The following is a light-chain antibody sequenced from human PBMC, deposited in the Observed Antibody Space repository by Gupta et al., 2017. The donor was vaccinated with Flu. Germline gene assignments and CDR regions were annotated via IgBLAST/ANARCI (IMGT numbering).Light chain of an antibody. CDR1: NSNIGAGYE. CDR3: QSYDTTLGVV. V-gene: IGLV1-40*03. Sequence: RVAISCTGSNSNIGAGYEVHWYQTLPGTAPRLVIFGNNKRPSGVPDRFSGSKSGASASLAITGLQAEDEADYYCQSYDTTLGVVFGGGTKVTVL. CDR2: GNN. J-gene: IGLJ3*02.